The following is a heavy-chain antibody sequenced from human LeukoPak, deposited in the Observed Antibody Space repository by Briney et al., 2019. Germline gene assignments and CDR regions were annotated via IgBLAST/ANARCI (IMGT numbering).Heavy chain of an antibody. J-gene: IGHJ4*02. CDR2: IAHDGTR. Sequence: PSGTLSLTCGVSGGSIDMTNYWCWVRQAPGKGLEWIGEIAHDGTRNYNASLRSRVAMSLDRANNQFSLSLTSVTAADTAVYYCTRENRPFCPFAYWGQGVLVTVSS. CDR1: GGSIDMTNY. CDR3: TRENRPFCPFAY. D-gene: IGHD2/OR15-2a*01. V-gene: IGHV4-4*02.